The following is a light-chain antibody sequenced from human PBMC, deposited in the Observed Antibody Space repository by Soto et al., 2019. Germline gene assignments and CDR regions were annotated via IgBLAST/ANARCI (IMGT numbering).Light chain of an antibody. CDR1: QSVSRTY. Sequence: EIVLTQSPDTLSLSPGERATLSGMASQSVSRTYLAWYQQKPGQAPRLLIYDASNRATGFPDRFSGSGSGTDFTLTISRLEPEDFAVYYCQQYGTSPPTFGQGTKVDIK. CDR3: QQYGTSPPT. CDR2: DAS. V-gene: IGKV3-20*01. J-gene: IGKJ1*01.